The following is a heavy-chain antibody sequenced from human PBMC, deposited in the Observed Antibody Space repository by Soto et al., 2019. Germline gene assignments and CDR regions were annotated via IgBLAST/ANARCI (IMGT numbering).Heavy chain of an antibody. J-gene: IGHJ4*02. Sequence: GGSLRLSCAASGFTFSSYSMNWVRQAPGKGLEWVSSISSSSSYIYYADSVKGRLTISRDNAKNSLYLQMNSLRAEDTAVYYCARFNTGTTWAFDYWGQGTLVTVSS. V-gene: IGHV3-21*01. CDR2: ISSSSSYI. CDR3: ARFNTGTTWAFDY. CDR1: GFTFSSYS. D-gene: IGHD1-7*01.